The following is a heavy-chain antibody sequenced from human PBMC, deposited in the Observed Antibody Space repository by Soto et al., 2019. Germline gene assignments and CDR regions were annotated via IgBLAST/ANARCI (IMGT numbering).Heavy chain of an antibody. CDR3: ARNVQVTALGY. V-gene: IGHV3-66*01. Sequence: EVRLVESGGGLVQPGGSLRLSCAASGVTVGNNYISWVRQAPGKGLECVSVTYSGGDTRYADSVEGRFTMSSDSTTNPVYFQIDTMIAEHRGVYFYARNVQVTALGYWGQGSLVIVSS. D-gene: IGHD2-21*02. J-gene: IGHJ4*02. CDR2: TYSGGDT. CDR1: GVTVGNNY.